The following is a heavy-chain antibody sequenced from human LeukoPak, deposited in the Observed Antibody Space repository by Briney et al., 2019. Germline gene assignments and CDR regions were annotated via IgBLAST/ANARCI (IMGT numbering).Heavy chain of an antibody. CDR1: GGSFSIYY. CDR3: ARASKRDCPNGVCRDRYFQH. D-gene: IGHD2-8*01. J-gene: IGHJ1*01. CDR2: INDRGST. V-gene: IGHV4-34*01. Sequence: SETLSLTCAVYGGSFSIYYWNWIRQPPGKGREGIGEINDRGSTNYNASLKSRVTISVDTSKNQFSLTLRSVTAADTDVYYCARASKRDCPNGVCRDRYFQHWGQGTLVTVYS.